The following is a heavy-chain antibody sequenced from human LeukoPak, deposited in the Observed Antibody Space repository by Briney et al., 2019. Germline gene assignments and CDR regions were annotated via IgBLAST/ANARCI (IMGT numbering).Heavy chain of an antibody. CDR1: GFTFGDYA. J-gene: IGHJ6*03. Sequence: GGSLRLSCTASGFTFGDYAMSWVRQAPGKGLEWVANIKQDGSEKYYVDSVKGRFTISRDNAKNSLYLQMNSLRAEDTAVYYCARAGYYYYYMDVWGKGTTVTVSS. CDR3: ARAGYYYYYMDV. CDR2: IKQDGSEK. V-gene: IGHV3-7*01.